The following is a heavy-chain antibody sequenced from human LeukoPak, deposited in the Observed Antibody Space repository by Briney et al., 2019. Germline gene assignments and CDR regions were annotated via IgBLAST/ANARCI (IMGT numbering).Heavy chain of an antibody. V-gene: IGHV1-18*04. CDR2: ISTYNGNK. D-gene: IGHD2-21*01. CDR3: ARGSGGGEPTDY. CDR1: GYTFTNFY. J-gene: IGHJ4*02. Sequence: ASVKVSCKASGYTFTNFYIHWVRQAPGQGPEWMGWISTYNGNKNYAQKLQGRVTMTTDTSTSTAYMELRNLRSDDTAVYYCARGSGGGEPTDYWGQGTLVTVSS.